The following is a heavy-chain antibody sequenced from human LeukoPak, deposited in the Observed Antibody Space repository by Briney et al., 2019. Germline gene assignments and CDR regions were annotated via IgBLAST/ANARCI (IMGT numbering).Heavy chain of an antibody. CDR3: AVAYYYDSSGYYSAYGMDV. J-gene: IGHJ6*02. V-gene: IGHV1-58*02. D-gene: IGHD3-22*01. Sequence: SVKVSCKASGFTFTSSAMQWVRQARGQRLEWIGWIVVGSGNTNYAQKFQERVTITSDMSTSTAYMELSSLRSEDTAVYYCAVAYYYDSSGYYSAYGMDVWGQGTTVTVSS. CDR2: IVVGSGNT. CDR1: GFTFTSSA.